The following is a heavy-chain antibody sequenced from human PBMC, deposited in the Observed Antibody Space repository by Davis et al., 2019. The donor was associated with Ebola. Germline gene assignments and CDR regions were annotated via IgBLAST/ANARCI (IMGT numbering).Heavy chain of an antibody. Sequence: ASVKVSCKASGYTFTGYYMHWVRQAPGQGLEWMGWINPNSGGTNYAQKSQGRVTMTRDTSISTAYMELSRLRSDDTAVYYCARGNLPGGTGADYWGQGTLVTVSS. V-gene: IGHV1-2*02. D-gene: IGHD3-16*01. J-gene: IGHJ4*02. CDR2: INPNSGGT. CDR1: GYTFTGYY. CDR3: ARGNLPGGTGADY.